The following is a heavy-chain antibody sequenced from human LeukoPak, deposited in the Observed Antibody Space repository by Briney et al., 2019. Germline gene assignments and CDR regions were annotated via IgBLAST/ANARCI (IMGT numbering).Heavy chain of an antibody. CDR3: ARDPGYGDSQRDY. Sequence: ASVKVSCKASGGTFSSYAISWVRQAPGQGLEWMGGIIPIFGTENYAQKFQGRVTITADESTCTAYMELSSLRSEDTAVYYCARDPGYGDSQRDYWGQGTLVTVSS. D-gene: IGHD4-17*01. CDR1: GGTFSSYA. V-gene: IGHV1-69*13. J-gene: IGHJ4*02. CDR2: IIPIFGTE.